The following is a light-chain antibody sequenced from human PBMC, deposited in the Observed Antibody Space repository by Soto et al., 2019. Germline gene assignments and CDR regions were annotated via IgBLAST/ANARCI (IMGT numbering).Light chain of an antibody. CDR1: DNDVGRYSY. CDR2: EVR. Sequence: ALTQPASVSGTPGQSITITCTGSDNDVGRYSYVSWYQQYPGKTPKLIIYEVRLRPSGISDRFSGSKSGITASLTISGLQPEDEADYYCASYTTDTTRLFGSGTKLTVL. J-gene: IGLJ1*01. CDR3: ASYTTDTTRL. V-gene: IGLV2-14*01.